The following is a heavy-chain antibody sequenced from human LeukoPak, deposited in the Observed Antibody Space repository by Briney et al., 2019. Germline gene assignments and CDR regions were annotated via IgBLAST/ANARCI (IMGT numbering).Heavy chain of an antibody. CDR1: GFIVTNNY. D-gene: IGHD5-18*01. CDR3: ARGRDNPAMMWLALDLDS. J-gene: IGHJ4*02. Sequence: PGGSLRLSCVSSGFIVTNNYMSWVRQAPGKGLEWVSGLFYGGKTFYADSVKGRFTISRDDVKNTFFLQMNTLRAEDTAVYYCARGRDNPAMMWLALDLDSWGQGNLVTVSS. CDR2: LFYGGKT. V-gene: IGHV3-53*01.